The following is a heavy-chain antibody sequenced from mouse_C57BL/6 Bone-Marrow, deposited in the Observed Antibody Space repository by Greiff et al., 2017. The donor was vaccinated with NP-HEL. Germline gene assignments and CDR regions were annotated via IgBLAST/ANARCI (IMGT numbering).Heavy chain of an antibody. V-gene: IGHV1-69*01. CDR1: GYTFTSYW. J-gene: IGHJ2*01. CDR3: AWLPFDY. CDR2: IDPSASYT. D-gene: IGHD2-2*01. Sequence: QVHVKQPGAELVMPGASVKLSCKASGYTFTSYWMHWVKQRPGQGLEWIGEIDPSASYTNYNQKFKGKSTLTVDKSSSTAYMQLSSLTSEDSAVYYCAWLPFDYWGQGTTLTVSS.